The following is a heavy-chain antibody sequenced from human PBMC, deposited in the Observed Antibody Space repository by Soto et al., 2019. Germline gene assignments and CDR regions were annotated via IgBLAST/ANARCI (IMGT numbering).Heavy chain of an antibody. D-gene: IGHD4-17*01. Sequence: EVQLVESGGGLVQPGGSLRLSCAASGFTVSSNYMSWVRQAPGKGLEWVSVIYSGGSTYYADSVKGRFTISRDNSKNTLYLQMNSLRAEDTAVYDCARTDTVTNPLYYCYMDVWGKGTTVTVSS. CDR2: IYSGGST. J-gene: IGHJ6*03. CDR1: GFTVSSNY. V-gene: IGHV3-66*01. CDR3: ARTDTVTNPLYYCYMDV.